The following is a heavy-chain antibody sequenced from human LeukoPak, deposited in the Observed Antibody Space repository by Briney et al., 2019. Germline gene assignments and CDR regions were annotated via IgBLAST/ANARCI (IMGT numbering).Heavy chain of an antibody. CDR1: GFTFSSYW. J-gene: IGHJ4*02. CDR3: ARDPGSSAFDS. Sequence: PGGSLRLSCAASGFTFSSYWMSWVRQTPEKGLEFVANINQDGSVRNYVDSVKGRFTISRDNAEKSLHLQMNSLRADDTAVYYCARDPGSSAFDSWGQGTLVTVSS. CDR2: INQDGSVR. V-gene: IGHV3-7*01. D-gene: IGHD5/OR15-5a*01.